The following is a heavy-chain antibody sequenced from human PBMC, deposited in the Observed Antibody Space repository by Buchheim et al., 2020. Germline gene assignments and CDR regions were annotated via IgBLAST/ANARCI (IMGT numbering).Heavy chain of an antibody. CDR1: GGSISSYY. J-gene: IGHJ6*03. CDR3: AGYYDFWSGYFSYYYMDV. Sequence: QVQLQESGPGLVKPSETLSLTCTVSGGSISSYYWSWIRQPPGKGLEWIGYIYYSGSTNYNPSLKSRVTISVDTSKNQFSLKLSSVTAADTAVYYCAGYYDFWSGYFSYYYMDVWGKGTT. CDR2: IYYSGST. V-gene: IGHV4-59*01. D-gene: IGHD3-3*01.